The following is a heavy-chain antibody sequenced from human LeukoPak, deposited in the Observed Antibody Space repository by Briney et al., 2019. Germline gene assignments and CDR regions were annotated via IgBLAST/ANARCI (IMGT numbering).Heavy chain of an antibody. V-gene: IGHV4-59*08. CDR1: GGSITHYY. J-gene: IGHJ4*02. CDR2: IFYSGNT. Sequence: PSETLSLTCTVSGGSITHYYWSWFRKPPGKGLEGIGYIFYSGNTNYNPSLKSRVTISVDTSKNQFSLKLSSVTAADTAVYYCARHWETSSWYVDYWGQGTLVTVSS. CDR3: ARHWETSSWYVDY. D-gene: IGHD6-13*01.